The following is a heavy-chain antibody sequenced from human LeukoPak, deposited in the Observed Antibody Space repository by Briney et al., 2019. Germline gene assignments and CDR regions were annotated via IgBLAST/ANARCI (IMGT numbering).Heavy chain of an antibody. V-gene: IGHV4-59*01. CDR1: GGSISSYY. CDR3: ARDLKAAAGTMYFDL. Sequence: PSETLSLTCTVSGGSISSYYWNWIRQPPGKGLEWIGYIYYSGSTNYSPSLKSRVTISVDTSKNQFSLKLSSVTAADTAVYYCARDLKAAAGTMYFDLWGRGTLVTVSS. D-gene: IGHD6-13*01. CDR2: IYYSGST. J-gene: IGHJ2*01.